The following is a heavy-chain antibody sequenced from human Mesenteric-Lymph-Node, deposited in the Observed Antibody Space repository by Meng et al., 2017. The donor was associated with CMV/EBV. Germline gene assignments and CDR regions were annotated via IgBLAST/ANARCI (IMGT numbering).Heavy chain of an antibody. CDR3: ARGKRQLWFLWYGMDV. D-gene: IGHD5-18*01. Sequence: SETLSLTCAVYGGSFSGYYWSWIRQPPGKGLEWLGEINHSGSTNYNPSLKSRVTILVDTSNNQFSLKLDSLTAADTAVYYCARGKRQLWFLWYGMDVWGQGTTVTVSS. CDR2: INHSGST. V-gene: IGHV4-34*01. J-gene: IGHJ6*02. CDR1: GGSFSGYY.